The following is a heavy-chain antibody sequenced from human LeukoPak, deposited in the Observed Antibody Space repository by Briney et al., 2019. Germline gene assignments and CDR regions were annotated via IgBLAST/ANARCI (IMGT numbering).Heavy chain of an antibody. CDR3: ARTGHYYDSSGYYSEYFQH. CDR1: GYTFTSYA. Sequence: ASVKVSCKASGYTFTSYAMHWVRQAPGQRLEWMGWSNAGNGNTKYSQEFQGRVTITRDTSASTAYMELSSLRSEDMAVYYCARTGHYYDSSGYYSEYFQHWGQGTLVTVSS. V-gene: IGHV1-3*02. J-gene: IGHJ1*01. D-gene: IGHD3-22*01. CDR2: SNAGNGNT.